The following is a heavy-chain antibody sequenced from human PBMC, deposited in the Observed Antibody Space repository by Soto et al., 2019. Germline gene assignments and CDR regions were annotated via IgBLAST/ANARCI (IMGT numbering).Heavy chain of an antibody. CDR1: GGSISSGGYS. V-gene: IGHV4-30-2*01. CDR2: IYHSGST. J-gene: IGHJ4*02. CDR3: ARDRSDGDYVIDY. Sequence: ASETLSLTCAVSGGSISSGGYSWSWIRQPPGKGLEWIGYIYHSGSTYYNPSLKSRVTISVDRSKNQFSLKLSSVTAEDTAVYYCARDRSDGDYVIDYWGQGTLVTVSS. D-gene: IGHD4-17*01.